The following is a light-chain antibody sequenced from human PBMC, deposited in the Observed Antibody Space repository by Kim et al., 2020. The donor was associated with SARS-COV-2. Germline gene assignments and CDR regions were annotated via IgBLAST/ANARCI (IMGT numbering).Light chain of an antibody. CDR3: QVWDSSSDHVV. Sequence: SYELTQPPSVSVAPGKTARIACGRNNIGSKTVHWYQQKPGQAPVLVIYYDSDRPSGIPERFSGSNSGNTATLTISRVEAGDEADYFCQVWDSSSDHVVCG. J-gene: IGLJ2*01. CDR2: YDS. V-gene: IGLV3-21*04. CDR1: NIGSKT.